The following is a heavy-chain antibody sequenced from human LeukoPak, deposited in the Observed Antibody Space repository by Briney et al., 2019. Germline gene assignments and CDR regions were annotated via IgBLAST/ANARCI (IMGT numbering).Heavy chain of an antibody. D-gene: IGHD1-26*01. CDR3: AGHLVGATTFDY. CDR2: ISAYNGNT. J-gene: IGHJ4*02. V-gene: IGHV1-18*01. Sequence: ASVKVSCKASGYTLTSYGISWVRQAPGQGLEWMGWISAYNGNTNYAQKLQGRVTMTTDTSTSTAYMELRSLRSDDTAVYYCAGHLVGATTFDYWGQGTLVTVSS. CDR1: GYTLTSYG.